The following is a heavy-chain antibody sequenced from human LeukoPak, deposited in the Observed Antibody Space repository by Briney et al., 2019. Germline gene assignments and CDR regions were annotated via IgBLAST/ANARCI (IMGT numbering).Heavy chain of an antibody. J-gene: IGHJ4*02. CDR3: AKVAYCSGGSCYSH. CDR2: ISSSGGST. CDR1: GFAFSTYA. D-gene: IGHD2-15*01. V-gene: IGHV3-23*01. Sequence: GGSLRLSCAASGFAFSTYAMSWVRQAPGMGLEWVSAISSSGGSTYYADSVKGRFTISRDNSKNTLYLQMNSLRAEDTAVYYCAKVAYCSGGSCYSHWGQGTLVTVSS.